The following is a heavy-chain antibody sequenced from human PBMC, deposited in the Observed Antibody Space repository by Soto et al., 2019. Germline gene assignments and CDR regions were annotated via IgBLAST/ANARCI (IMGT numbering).Heavy chain of an antibody. CDR1: GYMFTSYG. CDR2: ISAYNGNI. CDR3: VRDLDGSGSYYTDY. Sequence: ASVKVSCKASGYMFTSYGINWVRQAPGQGLEWMGWISAYNGNIKYAQNFQGRVTMTTDTSTSTAYMEMRSLRSDDTAVYYCVRDLDGSGSYYTDYWGPGTLVTVPS. D-gene: IGHD3-10*01. J-gene: IGHJ4*02. V-gene: IGHV1-18*01.